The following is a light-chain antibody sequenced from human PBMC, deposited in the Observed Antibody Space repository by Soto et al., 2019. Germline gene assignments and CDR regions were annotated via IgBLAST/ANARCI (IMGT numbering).Light chain of an antibody. CDR2: GAS. J-gene: IGKJ5*01. V-gene: IGKV3-20*01. CDR1: QSVRRRD. CDR3: QQLNSYPRIT. Sequence: EIVLTQSPGSLSLSPGERATLSCRASQSVRRRDLAWYQQQPTQAPRPRLYGASSRATGIPDRFSGSGAGTEFTLTISSLQPEDFATYYCQQLNSYPRITLGQGTRLEIK.